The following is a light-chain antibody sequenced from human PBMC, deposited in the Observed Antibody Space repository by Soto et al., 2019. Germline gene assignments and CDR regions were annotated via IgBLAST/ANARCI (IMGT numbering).Light chain of an antibody. CDR1: SSDVGGYNY. V-gene: IGLV2-8*01. CDR3: SSHAGINNVV. CDR2: EVT. Sequence: QSALTQPPSASGSPGQSVAISCTGTSSDVGGYNYVSWYQQHPGKAPKLMIYEVTKWPSGVPDRFSGSKSGNTASLTVSGLQAEDEADYYCSSHAGINNVVFGGGTKVTVL. J-gene: IGLJ3*02.